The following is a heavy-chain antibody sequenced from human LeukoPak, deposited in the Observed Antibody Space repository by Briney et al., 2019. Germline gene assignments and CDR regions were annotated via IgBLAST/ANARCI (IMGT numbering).Heavy chain of an antibody. J-gene: IGHJ4*02. Sequence: GGSLRPSCAASGLTFSNYNMNWVRQAPGKGLEWVSSISSSSSYIYYADSVKGRFTISRDNAKNSLYLQMNSLRAEDTAVYYCVVFGGSGYDFDYWGQGTLVTVSS. CDR2: ISSSSSYI. CDR1: GLTFSNYN. CDR3: VVFGGSGYDFDY. D-gene: IGHD5-12*01. V-gene: IGHV3-21*01.